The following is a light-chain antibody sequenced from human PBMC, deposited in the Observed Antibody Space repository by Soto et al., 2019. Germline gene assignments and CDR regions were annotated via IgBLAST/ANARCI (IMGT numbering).Light chain of an antibody. Sequence: EIVLTQSPGTLSVSPGERATLSCRASQTINSNYLAWYQQKPGQAPSLLIYGTSSRATGIPDRFSGSGSGTDFTLTISRPEPEDSAIYYCQQYVSWTFGQGTKVEIK. J-gene: IGKJ1*01. V-gene: IGKV3-20*01. CDR2: GTS. CDR1: QTINSNY. CDR3: QQYVSWT.